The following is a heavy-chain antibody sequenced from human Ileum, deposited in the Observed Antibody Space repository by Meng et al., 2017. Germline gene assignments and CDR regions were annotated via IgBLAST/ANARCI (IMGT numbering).Heavy chain of an antibody. Sequence: QVQLQQWGAGLLKPSETLSLTCSVSGGFISNYYWSWIRQPPGKGLEWIGYNDYYGSTNYNPSLKSRVTISVDTSKNQFSLKLTSVTAADTAVYYCARRTSTRDSKFDPWGQGTLVTVSS. CDR2: NDYYGST. V-gene: IGHV4-59*08. D-gene: IGHD2-2*01. J-gene: IGHJ5*02. CDR3: ARRTSTRDSKFDP. CDR1: GGFISNYY.